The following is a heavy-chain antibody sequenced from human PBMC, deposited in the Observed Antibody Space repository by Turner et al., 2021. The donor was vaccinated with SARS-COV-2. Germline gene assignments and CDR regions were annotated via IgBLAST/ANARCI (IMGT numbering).Heavy chain of an antibody. CDR1: GGSISDYY. D-gene: IGHD3-9*01. V-gene: IGHV4-59*01. CDR2: IYYSGST. CDR3: ARGLYFDWLPDY. J-gene: IGHJ4*02. Sequence: QVQLQESGPGLVKPWETLCLTCTVSGGSISDYYWNWIRQPPGKGLEWIVYIYYSGSTNYNPSLKSRVTISVDTSKNQFSLKLSSVTAADTAVYYCARGLYFDWLPDYWGQGTLVTVSS.